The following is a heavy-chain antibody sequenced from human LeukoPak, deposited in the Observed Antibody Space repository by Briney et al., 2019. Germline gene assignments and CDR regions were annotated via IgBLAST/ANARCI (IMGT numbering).Heavy chain of an antibody. CDR1: GGSISNY. CDR3: ARDSGMYYDFWSGYSGGMDV. D-gene: IGHD3-3*01. Sequence: SETLSLTCTVSGGSISNYWSWIRQPPGKGLEWIGYIYYSGSTNYNPSPKSRVTISVDTSKNQFSLKLSSVTAADTAVYYCARDSGMYYDFWSGYSGGMDVWGQGTTVTVSS. CDR2: IYYSGST. V-gene: IGHV4-59*01. J-gene: IGHJ6*02.